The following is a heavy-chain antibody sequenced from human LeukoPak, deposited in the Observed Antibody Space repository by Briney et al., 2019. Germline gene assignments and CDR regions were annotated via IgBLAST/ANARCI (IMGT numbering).Heavy chain of an antibody. D-gene: IGHD1-26*01. CDR1: GFTFSDSA. CDR3: ARDIELSC. J-gene: IGHJ4*02. Sequence: GGSLRLSCEASGFTFSDSAMSWVRHPSGRGLEWVSLISASGGNSYYADSVKGRFTVSRDSSKNTLHLQMNSLRAEDPDVYYCARDIELSCWGQGTLVTVSS. CDR2: ISASGGNS. V-gene: IGHV3-23*01.